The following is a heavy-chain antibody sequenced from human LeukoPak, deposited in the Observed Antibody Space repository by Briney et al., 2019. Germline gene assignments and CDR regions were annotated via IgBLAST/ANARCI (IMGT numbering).Heavy chain of an antibody. V-gene: IGHV3-48*01. CDR3: ARDHRYAFDN. J-gene: IGHJ4*01. CDR2: IGISSGNT. CDR1: GFNFIGYS. Sequence: GGSLRLSCAASGFNFIGYSMNWVRQAPGKGLEWISYIGISSGNTKYADSVKGRFTISRDKARNSLYLQMNSLRVEDTAVYYCARDHRYAFDNWGHGTLVTVSS. D-gene: IGHD5-12*01.